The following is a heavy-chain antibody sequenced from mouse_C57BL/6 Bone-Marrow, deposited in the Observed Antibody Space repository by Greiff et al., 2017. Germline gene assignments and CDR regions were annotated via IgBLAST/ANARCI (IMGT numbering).Heavy chain of an antibody. Sequence: QVQLQQPGAELVRPGTSVKLSCKASGYTFTSYWMHWVKQRPGQGLEWIGVIYPTDSYTNYNQKFKGKATLTVATSSCTAYMQLSSRTSEDSSVYSCSIYVCCFHYWGQGTTLTVSS. J-gene: IGHJ2*01. D-gene: IGHD1-1*01. V-gene: IGHV1-59*01. CDR1: GYTFTSYW. CDR2: IYPTDSYT. CDR3: SIYVCCFHY.